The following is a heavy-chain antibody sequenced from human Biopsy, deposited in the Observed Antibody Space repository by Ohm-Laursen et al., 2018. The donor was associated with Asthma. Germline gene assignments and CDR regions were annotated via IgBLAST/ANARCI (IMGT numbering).Heavy chain of an antibody. CDR1: GFTFDDYA. Sequence: SLRLSCAASGFTFDDYAMHWVRQAPGKGLEWASGVSWNSGSIDYADSVKGRFTISRDNAKNSLYLQMNSLRGADTALYYCVKDIRLQLWGFDYWGQGTLVTVSS. V-gene: IGHV3-9*01. CDR2: VSWNSGSI. J-gene: IGHJ4*02. D-gene: IGHD6-13*01. CDR3: VKDIRLQLWGFDY.